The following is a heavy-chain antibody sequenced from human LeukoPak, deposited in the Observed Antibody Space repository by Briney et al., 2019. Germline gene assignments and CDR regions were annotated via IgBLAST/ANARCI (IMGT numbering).Heavy chain of an antibody. V-gene: IGHV3-33*01. Sequence: RGGSLRLSCAASGFTFSSYGMHWVRQAPGKGLEWVALIWYDGSNKYYADSVKGRFTISRDNSKNTLYLQMNSLRAEDTAVYYCARTETYGDYGYFDYWGQGTLGTVSS. D-gene: IGHD4-17*01. CDR3: ARTETYGDYGYFDY. CDR2: IWYDGSNK. CDR1: GFTFSSYG. J-gene: IGHJ4*02.